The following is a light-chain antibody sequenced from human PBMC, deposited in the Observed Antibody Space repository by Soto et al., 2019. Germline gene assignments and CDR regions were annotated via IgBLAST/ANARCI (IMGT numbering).Light chain of an antibody. J-gene: IGLJ1*01. CDR2: DVS. CDR3: CSYAGSYTYV. V-gene: IGLV2-11*01. CDR1: SSDVGGYNY. Sequence: QSVLTQPRSVSGSPVQSVTISFTGTSSDVGGYNYVSWYQQHPGKAPKLMIYDVSKRPSGVPDRFSGSKSGNTASLTISGLQAEDEADYYCCSYAGSYTYVFGTGTKVTVL.